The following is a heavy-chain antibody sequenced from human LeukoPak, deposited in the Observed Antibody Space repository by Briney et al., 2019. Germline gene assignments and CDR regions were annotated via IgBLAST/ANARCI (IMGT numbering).Heavy chain of an antibody. CDR2: IGGSGGIT. V-gene: IGHV3-23*01. CDR3: AKIRYGGDSGLDY. J-gene: IGHJ4*02. Sequence: GGSLRLSCAASGFTFSSYAMNWVRQAPGKGLEWVSLIGGSGGITYYADSVKGRFTISRDNSKNTLYLQMNSLRAGDTAVYYCAKIRYGGDSGLDYWGQGTLVTVSS. D-gene: IGHD2-21*01. CDR1: GFTFSSYA.